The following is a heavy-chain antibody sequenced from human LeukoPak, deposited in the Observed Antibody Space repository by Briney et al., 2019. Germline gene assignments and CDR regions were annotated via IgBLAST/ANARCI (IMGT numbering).Heavy chain of an antibody. D-gene: IGHD3-22*01. V-gene: IGHV1-69*01. CDR1: GGTFSSYA. CDR2: IIPIFGTA. Sequence: ASVKVSCKASGGTFSSYAISWVRQAPGQGLEWMGGIIPIFGTANYAQKFQGRVTITADESTSTAYMELSSLRSEDTAVYYCAKDTYDSNLMDYWGQGTLVTVSS. J-gene: IGHJ4*02. CDR3: AKDTYDSNLMDY.